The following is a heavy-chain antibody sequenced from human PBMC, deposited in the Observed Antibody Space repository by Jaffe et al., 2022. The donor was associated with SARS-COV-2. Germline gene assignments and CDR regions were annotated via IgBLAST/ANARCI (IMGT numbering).Heavy chain of an antibody. J-gene: IGHJ6*03. CDR1: GFTFSSYA. Sequence: QVQLVESGGGVVQPGRSLRLSCAASGFTFSSYAMHWVRQAPGKGLEWVAVISYDGSNKYYADSVKGRFTISRDNSKNTLYLQMNSLRAEDTAVYYCARAPGDIVGSGWYNYYYYMDVWGKGTTVTVSS. D-gene: IGHD6-19*01. V-gene: IGHV3-30*04. CDR3: ARAPGDIVGSGWYNYYYYMDV. CDR2: ISYDGSNK.